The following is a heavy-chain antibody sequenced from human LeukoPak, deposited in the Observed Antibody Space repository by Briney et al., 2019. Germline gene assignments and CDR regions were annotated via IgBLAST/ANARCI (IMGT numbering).Heavy chain of an antibody. V-gene: IGHV4-38-2*01. CDR1: GYSISSDYY. D-gene: IGHD2-2*01. CDR2: IYHSGST. J-gene: IGHJ5*02. Sequence: SETLSLTCAVSGYSISSDYYWGWIRQPPGKGLEWIGNIYHSGSTYYSPSLKSRVTISVDTSKNQFSLKLSSVTAADTAVYYCARLDCSSTSCYGGYNWFDHWGQGTLVTVSS. CDR3: ARLDCSSTSCYGGYNWFDH.